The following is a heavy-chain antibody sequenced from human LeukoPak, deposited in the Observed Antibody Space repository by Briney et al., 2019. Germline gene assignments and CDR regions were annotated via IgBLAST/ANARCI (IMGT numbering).Heavy chain of an antibody. D-gene: IGHD2-15*01. CDR3: ARGQPPDCSGGSCYGHDY. J-gene: IGHJ4*02. CDR2: MNHSGSR. V-gene: IGHV4-34*01. CDR1: GGSFSGYY. Sequence: SETLSLTCAVYGGSFSGYYWSWIRQPPGTGLEWIGDMNHSGSRNYNPSLNSRGTISVDTSKNQFSLKLSSVTAADTAVYYCARGQPPDCSGGSCYGHDYWGQGTLVTVSS.